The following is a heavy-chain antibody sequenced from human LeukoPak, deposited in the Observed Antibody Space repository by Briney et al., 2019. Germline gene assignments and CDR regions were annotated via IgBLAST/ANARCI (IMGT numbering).Heavy chain of an antibody. CDR3: ARASLSGYGFDY. Sequence: PSQTLSLTCTVSGGSISSGSYYWSWIRQPAGKGLEWIGRIYTSGSTNYNPSLKSRVTISVGTSKNQFSLKLSSVTAADTAVYYCARASLSGYGFDYWGQGTLVTVSS. J-gene: IGHJ4*02. CDR1: GGSISSGSYY. CDR2: IYTSGST. D-gene: IGHD2-2*01. V-gene: IGHV4-61*02.